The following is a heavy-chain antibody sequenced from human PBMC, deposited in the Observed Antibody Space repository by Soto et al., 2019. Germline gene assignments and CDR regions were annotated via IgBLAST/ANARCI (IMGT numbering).Heavy chain of an antibody. Sequence: PADTLSLTGAVYGGSFSGYDWGCIRQPPGKGLEWIGEINHCGSTNYNPSLKSRVTISVDTSKNQFSLKLSSVTAADTAVYYCARGSRIMITFGGISYFDYWGQGTLVTVSS. D-gene: IGHD3-16*01. J-gene: IGHJ4*02. CDR2: INHCGST. CDR1: GGSFSGYD. CDR3: ARGSRIMITFGGISYFDY. V-gene: IGHV4-34*01.